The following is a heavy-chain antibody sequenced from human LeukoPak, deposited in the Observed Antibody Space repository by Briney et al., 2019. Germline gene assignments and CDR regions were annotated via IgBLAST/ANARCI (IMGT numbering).Heavy chain of an antibody. J-gene: IGHJ4*02. V-gene: IGHV4-34*01. CDR1: GGSFSGHY. Sequence: SETLSLTCAVYGGSFSGHYWSWIRQPPGKGLEWIGEINHSGSTNYNPSLKSRVTISVDTSKNQFSLKLSSVTAADTAVYYCARVNYYDSSGGYFDYWGQGTLVTVSS. CDR3: ARVNYYDSSGGYFDY. CDR2: INHSGST. D-gene: IGHD3-22*01.